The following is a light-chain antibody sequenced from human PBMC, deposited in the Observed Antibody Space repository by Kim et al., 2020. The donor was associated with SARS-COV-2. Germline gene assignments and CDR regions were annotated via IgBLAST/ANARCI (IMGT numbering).Light chain of an antibody. J-gene: IGKJ2*01. CDR2: GAS. V-gene: IGKV3-15*01. Sequence: EIVMTQSPATLSVSPGERATLSCRASQSVSTNLAWYHQKPGQPPRLLIYGASTRATGIPTRFSGSGSGTEFTLTISSLQSEDFAVYYCQQYNNWPLYTFGQGTNWRS. CDR3: QQYNNWPLYT. CDR1: QSVSTN.